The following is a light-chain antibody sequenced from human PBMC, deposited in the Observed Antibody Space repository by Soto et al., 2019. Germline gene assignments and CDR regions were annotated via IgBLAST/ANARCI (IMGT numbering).Light chain of an antibody. CDR3: QQRSNWPPIT. V-gene: IGKV3-15*01. CDR1: QSVDIN. J-gene: IGKJ5*01. CDR2: GAS. Sequence: EIVLTQSPATLSVSPGERVTLSCRASQSVDINLAWYQQKPGQAPRLLIYGASTRATDMSGTFSGRGSGTEFTLTINNLRPEDFAVYYCQQRSNWPPITFGQGRRLEIK.